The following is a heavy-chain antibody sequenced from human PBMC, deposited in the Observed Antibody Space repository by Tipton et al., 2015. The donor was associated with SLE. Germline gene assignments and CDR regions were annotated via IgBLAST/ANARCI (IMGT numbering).Heavy chain of an antibody. CDR2: IYSGGNT. D-gene: IGHD5-24*01. V-gene: IGHV3-53*01. CDR1: GFTVSSNY. J-gene: IGHJ4*02. CDR3: VREAMTTIPYYFDS. Sequence: SLRLSCAASGFTVSSNYMNWVRQAPGKGLEWVSVIYSGGNTNYADSVKGRFTISRDNAKNSLYLQMNSLRAEDTALYYCVREAMTTIPYYFDSWGQGTLVTVSS.